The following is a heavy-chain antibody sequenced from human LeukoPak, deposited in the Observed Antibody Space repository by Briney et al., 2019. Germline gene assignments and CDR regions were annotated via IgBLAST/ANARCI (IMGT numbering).Heavy chain of an antibody. J-gene: IGHJ6*02. Sequence: GGSLRLSCAASGFTFSSYGMHWVRQAPGKGLEWVAVISYDGSNKYYADSVKGRFTISRDNSKNTLYLQMNSLRAEDAAVYYCAKDTLTYYYGSGSYVGYYGMDVWGQGTTVTVSS. CDR1: GFTFSSYG. CDR2: ISYDGSNK. CDR3: AKDTLTYYYGSGSYVGYYGMDV. D-gene: IGHD3-10*01. V-gene: IGHV3-30*18.